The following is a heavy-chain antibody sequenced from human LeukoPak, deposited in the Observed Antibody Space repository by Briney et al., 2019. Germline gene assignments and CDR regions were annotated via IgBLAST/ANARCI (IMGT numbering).Heavy chain of an antibody. CDR2: ITSSSSTI. CDR3: ARGLFGSSHYAGSVGNWCDP. Sequence: GGSLRLSCAASGFTFSTYKMNWVRQAPGKGLEWVSYITSSSSTIYYADSVKGRFTISRDNAKNSLYLQMNSLRAEDTAVYYCARGLFGSSHYAGSVGNWCDPWGQGTLVTVSS. V-gene: IGHV3-48*04. CDR1: GFTFSTYK. D-gene: IGHD3-22*01. J-gene: IGHJ5*02.